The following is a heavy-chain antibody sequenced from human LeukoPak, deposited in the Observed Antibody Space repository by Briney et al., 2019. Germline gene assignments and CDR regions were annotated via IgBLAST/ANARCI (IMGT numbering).Heavy chain of an antibody. CDR1: GFTFSGSA. Sequence: GGSLRLSCAASGFTFSGSALHWVRQAPGKGLEWVSAISGSGGRTYYADSVKGRFTISRDNSKNTLYLQMNSLRAEDTAVYNCAKGDFYGSGRDYYYYMDVWGKGTTVTISS. CDR2: ISGSGGRT. D-gene: IGHD3-10*01. J-gene: IGHJ6*03. V-gene: IGHV3-23*01. CDR3: AKGDFYGSGRDYYYYMDV.